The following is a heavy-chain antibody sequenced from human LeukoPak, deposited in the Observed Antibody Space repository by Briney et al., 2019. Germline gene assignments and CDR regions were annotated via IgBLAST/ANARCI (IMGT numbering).Heavy chain of an antibody. CDR3: VKKDPPDSSAWYNYFDP. J-gene: IGHJ5*02. D-gene: IGHD6-19*01. CDR2: ISGSGRNT. Sequence: AGGSLRLSCAASGFTFSSYAMSWVRQAPGKGLEWVSAISGSGRNTYYADSVKGRFTISRDNSKNTLYLQMNSLRAEDAAEYFCVKKDPPDSSAWYNYFDPWGQGTLVTVSS. V-gene: IGHV3-23*01. CDR1: GFTFSSYA.